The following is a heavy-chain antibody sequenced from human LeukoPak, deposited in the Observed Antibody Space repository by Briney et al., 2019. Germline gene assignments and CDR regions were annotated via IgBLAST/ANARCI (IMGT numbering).Heavy chain of an antibody. CDR3: AKLYFGDSAEYFHH. CDR1: GFTFSSYA. V-gene: IGHV3-23*01. Sequence: GGSLRLSCAAFGFTFSSYAMSWVRPAPGKGLEWVSAISGSGGSTYYADSVKGRFTISRDNSKNTLYLQMNSLRAEDTAVYYCAKLYFGDSAEYFHHWGQGTLVTVSS. CDR2: ISGSGGST. J-gene: IGHJ1*01. D-gene: IGHD4-17*01.